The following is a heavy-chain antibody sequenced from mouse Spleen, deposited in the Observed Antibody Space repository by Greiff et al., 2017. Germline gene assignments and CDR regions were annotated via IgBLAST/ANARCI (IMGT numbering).Heavy chain of an antibody. V-gene: IGHV3-6*01. CDR2: ISYDGSN. Sequence: EVQLQESGPGLVKPSQSLSLTCSVTGYSITSGYYWNWIRQFPGNKLEWMGYISYDGSNNYNPSLKNRISITRDTSKNQFFLKLNSVTTEDTATYYCAKPPHYYDGSYWYFDVWGAGTTVTVSS. CDR3: AKPPHYYDGSYWYFDV. J-gene: IGHJ1*01. D-gene: IGHD1-2*01. CDR1: GYSITSGYY.